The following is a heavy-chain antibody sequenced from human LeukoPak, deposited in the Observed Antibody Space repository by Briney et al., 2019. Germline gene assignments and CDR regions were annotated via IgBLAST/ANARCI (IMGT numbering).Heavy chain of an antibody. CDR1: GFTFSSNG. V-gene: IGHV3-48*01. CDR3: ARAIGGYNVMDV. J-gene: IGHJ6*02. CDR2: ISSTGATI. D-gene: IGHD2-15*01. Sequence: GGSLRLSCAASGFTFSSNGMNWVRQAPGKGLDFIAYISSTGATIYYADSLKGRFTISRDNARNSLYLQMNSLRVEDTGIYYCARAIGGYNVMDVWGQGTTVTVSS.